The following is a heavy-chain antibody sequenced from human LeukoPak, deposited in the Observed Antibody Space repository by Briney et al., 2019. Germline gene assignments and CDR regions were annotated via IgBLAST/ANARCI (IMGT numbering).Heavy chain of an antibody. CDR2: INIAVGRT. CDR1: GFTFSNYA. Sequence: GGSLRLSCAASGFTFSNYAMSWVRQAPGKGLEWVSAINIAVGRTFYADSVKGRFTISRDNSKNTLYLQMNSLRAEDTAVYYCAKDKFRFDYWGQGTLVTVSS. CDR3: AKDKFRFDY. J-gene: IGHJ4*02. V-gene: IGHV3-23*01.